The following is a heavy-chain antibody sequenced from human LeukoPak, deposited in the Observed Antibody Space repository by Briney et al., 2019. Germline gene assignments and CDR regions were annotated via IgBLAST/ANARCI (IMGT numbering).Heavy chain of an antibody. CDR3: ARGALVRGRGRLNYYYMDV. D-gene: IGHD3-10*01. CDR1: GGTFSSYA. Sequence: GASVKVSCKASGGTFSSYAISWVRQAPGQGLEWMGGIIPIFGTANYAQKLQGRVTMTTDTSTSTAYMELRSLRSDDTAVYYCARGALVRGRGRLNYYYMDVWGKGTTVTVSS. V-gene: IGHV1-69*05. CDR2: IIPIFGTA. J-gene: IGHJ6*03.